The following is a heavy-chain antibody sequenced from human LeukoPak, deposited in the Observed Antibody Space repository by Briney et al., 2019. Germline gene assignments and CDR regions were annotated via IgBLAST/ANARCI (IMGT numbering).Heavy chain of an antibody. V-gene: IGHV4-30-2*01. CDR1: GGSISSGDNS. CDR2: TYHNGRT. J-gene: IGHJ4*02. Sequence: SETLSLTCAVSGGSISSGDNSWSWIRQPPGKGLEWIGHTYHNGRTFYNPSLKSRVTISVDRSENQFSLKLNSVTAADTAVYYCVRVAGYISNWYYFDYWGQGTLVTVSS. D-gene: IGHD3-3*02. CDR3: VRVAGYISNWYYFDY.